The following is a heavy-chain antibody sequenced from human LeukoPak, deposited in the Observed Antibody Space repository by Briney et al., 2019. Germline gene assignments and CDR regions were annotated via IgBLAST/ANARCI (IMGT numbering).Heavy chain of an antibody. CDR3: ARYQADIVVVPAAIDYCYMDV. CDR1: GGSISSGSYY. J-gene: IGHJ6*03. Sequence: ASETLSLTCTVSGGSISSGSYYWSWIRQPAGKGLEWIGRIYTSGITNYNPSLKSRVTISVDTSKNQFSLKLSSVTAADTAVYYCARYQADIVVVPAAIDYCYMDVWGKGTTVTVSS. V-gene: IGHV4-61*02. D-gene: IGHD2-2*02. CDR2: IYTSGIT.